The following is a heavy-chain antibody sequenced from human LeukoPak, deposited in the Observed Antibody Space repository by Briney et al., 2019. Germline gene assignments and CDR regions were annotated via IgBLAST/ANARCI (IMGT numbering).Heavy chain of an antibody. Sequence: PGGSLRLSCAASGFTFSDYYMSWIRQAPGKGLEWVSYISSSGSTIYYADSVKGRFTISRDNAKNSLYLQMNSLRAEDTAVYYCARDKTVGAKDYFDYWGRGTLVTVSS. CDR3: ARDKTVGAKDYFDY. V-gene: IGHV3-11*01. D-gene: IGHD1-26*01. J-gene: IGHJ4*02. CDR2: ISSSGSTI. CDR1: GFTFSDYY.